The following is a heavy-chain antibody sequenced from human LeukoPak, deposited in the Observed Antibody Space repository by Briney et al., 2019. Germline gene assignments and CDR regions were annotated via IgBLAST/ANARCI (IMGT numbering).Heavy chain of an antibody. Sequence: ASVKVSCKASGYTFKNYDINWVRQATGQGLEWMGWMNPNSGNTGFAQKFQDRVSMTRDTSINTAYMELTSLRSGDTAVYYCARAAYCGGDCYSDYWGQGTLVTVSS. V-gene: IGHV1-8*02. CDR1: GYTFKNYD. D-gene: IGHD2-21*01. CDR2: MNPNSGNT. J-gene: IGHJ4*02. CDR3: ARAAYCGGDCYSDY.